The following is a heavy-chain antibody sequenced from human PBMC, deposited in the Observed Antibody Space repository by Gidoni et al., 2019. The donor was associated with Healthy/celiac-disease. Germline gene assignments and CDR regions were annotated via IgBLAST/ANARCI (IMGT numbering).Heavy chain of an antibody. V-gene: IGHV3-20*01. CDR1: GFTFDDYG. J-gene: IGHJ4*02. CDR2: INWNGGST. CDR3: ARVSPKVATMFTPLDY. D-gene: IGHD5-12*01. Sequence: EVQLVESGGGVVRPGGSLRLSCAASGFTFDDYGMSWVRQAPGKGLEWVSGINWNGGSTGYADSVKGRFTIARDNAKNSLYLQMNSLRAEDTALYHCARVSPKVATMFTPLDYWGQGTLVTVSS.